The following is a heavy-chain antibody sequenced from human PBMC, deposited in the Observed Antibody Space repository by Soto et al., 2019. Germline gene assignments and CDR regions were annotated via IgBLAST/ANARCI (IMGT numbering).Heavy chain of an antibody. Sequence: GGSLRLSCAASGFTVSSNYMSWVRQAPGKGLEWVSVIYSGGSTYYADSVKGRFTISRDNSKNTMYLQMNSLRAEDTALYYWAREGLGMSPGDAFDIWGQGTMVTVSS. CDR2: IYSGGST. CDR1: GFTVSSNY. J-gene: IGHJ3*02. V-gene: IGHV3-66*02. CDR3: AREGLGMSPGDAFDI. D-gene: IGHD7-27*01.